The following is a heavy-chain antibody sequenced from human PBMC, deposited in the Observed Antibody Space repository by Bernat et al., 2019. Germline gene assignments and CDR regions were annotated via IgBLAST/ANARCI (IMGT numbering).Heavy chain of an antibody. CDR3: AKGAGAPESRN. CDR2: ISETGDTT. J-gene: IGHJ4*02. V-gene: IGHV3-23*04. CDR1: GFTFTNYA. Sequence: VQLVESGGGLVQPGGSLRLSCAASGFTFTNYAMNWVRQAPGKGLEWVSSISETGDTTYYAESVQGRFAVSRDNSRNTLYLQMNSLRADDTAVYYCAKGAGAPESRNWGQGTLVTVSS. D-gene: IGHD3-10*01.